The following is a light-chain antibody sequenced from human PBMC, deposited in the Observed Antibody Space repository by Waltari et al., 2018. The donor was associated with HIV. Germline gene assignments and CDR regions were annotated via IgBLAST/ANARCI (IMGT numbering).Light chain of an antibody. CDR3: SAYAGSNNWV. J-gene: IGLJ3*02. CDR1: ISDVVGYNY. Sequence: QSALTQPPSASGSPGQSVTISCSGTISDVVGYNYVSWYQQYPGNAPKLMIDDATKLPSGVPDRFSGSKSDNTASLTVSGLQAEDEADYYCSAYAGSNNWVVGGGTKLTVL. V-gene: IGLV2-8*01. CDR2: DAT.